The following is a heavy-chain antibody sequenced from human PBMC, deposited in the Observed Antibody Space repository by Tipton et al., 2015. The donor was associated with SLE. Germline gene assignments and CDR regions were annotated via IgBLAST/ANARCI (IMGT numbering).Heavy chain of an antibody. CDR2: ISDSGRTI. Sequence: GSLRLSCAASGFTFSDHWMHWVRQAPGKGLEWVSYISDSGRTIYYADAVRGRFTISRDNAKNSLLLQMTSLRAEDTATYYCAREGITDYALDVWGQGTTVTVSS. J-gene: IGHJ6*02. V-gene: IGHV3-11*01. D-gene: IGHD1-14*01. CDR3: AREGITDYALDV. CDR1: GFTFSDHW.